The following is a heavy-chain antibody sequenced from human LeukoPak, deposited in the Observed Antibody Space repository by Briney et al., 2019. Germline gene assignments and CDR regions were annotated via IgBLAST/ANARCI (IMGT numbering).Heavy chain of an antibody. J-gene: IGHJ4*02. CDR3: AKDGYSSGWYMVVYFDY. V-gene: IGHV3-23*01. D-gene: IGHD6-19*01. CDR1: GFTFSSYA. Sequence: PGGSLRLSCAASGFTFSSYAMSWVRQAPGKGLEWVSAISGSGGSTYYADSAKGRFTISRDNSKNTLYLQMNSLRAEDTAVYYCAKDGYSSGWYMVVYFDYWGQGTLVTVSS. CDR2: ISGSGGST.